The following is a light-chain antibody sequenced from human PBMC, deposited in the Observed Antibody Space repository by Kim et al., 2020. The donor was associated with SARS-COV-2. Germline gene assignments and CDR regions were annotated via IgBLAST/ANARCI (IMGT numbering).Light chain of an antibody. J-gene: IGLJ3*02. V-gene: IGLV10-54*01. Sequence: RQTATLTCTGNSNNVGNQGAAWLQQHQGHPPKLLSYRNNNRPSGISERLSASRSGNTASLTITGLQPEDEAYYYCSAWDSSLSAWVFGGGTKLTVL. CDR3: SAWDSSLSAWV. CDR1: SNNVGNQG. CDR2: RNN.